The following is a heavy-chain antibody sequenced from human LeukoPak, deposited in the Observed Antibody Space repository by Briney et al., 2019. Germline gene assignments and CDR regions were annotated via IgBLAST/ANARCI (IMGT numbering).Heavy chain of an antibody. V-gene: IGHV3-7*01. CDR3: ARVGYDYVWGSYRSPGAFDI. D-gene: IGHD3-16*02. Sequence: GGSLRFSCAPSGFMFSRHWMSWVRQAPGKGPEWVANIKQDGSERYYVDSVKGRFTISRDNAKNSLYLQMNSLRAEDTAVYYCARVGYDYVWGSYRSPGAFDIWGQGTMVTVSP. CDR2: IKQDGSER. J-gene: IGHJ3*02. CDR1: GFMFSRHW.